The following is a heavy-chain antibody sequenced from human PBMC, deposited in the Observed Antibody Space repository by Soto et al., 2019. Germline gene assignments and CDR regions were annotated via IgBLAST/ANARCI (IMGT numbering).Heavy chain of an antibody. V-gene: IGHV5-51*01. Sequence: PGESLKISCSGSGYSFTSYWIGWVRQMPWKGLEWMGIIYPGDSDTRYSPSFQGQVTISADKSISTAYLQWSSLKASDTAMYYCARHPHYYDSSGYPTRLFFDYWGQGTLVTVSS. J-gene: IGHJ4*02. CDR3: ARHPHYYDSSGYPTRLFFDY. CDR2: IYPGDSDT. CDR1: GYSFTSYW. D-gene: IGHD3-22*01.